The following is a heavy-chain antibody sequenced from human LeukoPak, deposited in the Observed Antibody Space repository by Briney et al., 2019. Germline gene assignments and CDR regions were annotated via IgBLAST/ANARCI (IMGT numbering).Heavy chain of an antibody. J-gene: IGHJ3*02. CDR3: ARGALVGDDAFDI. Sequence: GGSLRLSCAASGFTFSSYAMHWVRQAPGKGLEWVAVISYDGSNKYYADSVKGRFTISRDNSKNTLYLQMSSLRAEDTAVYYCARGALVGDDAFDIWGQGTMVTVSS. CDR2: ISYDGSNK. D-gene: IGHD1-26*01. CDR1: GFTFSSYA. V-gene: IGHV3-30-3*01.